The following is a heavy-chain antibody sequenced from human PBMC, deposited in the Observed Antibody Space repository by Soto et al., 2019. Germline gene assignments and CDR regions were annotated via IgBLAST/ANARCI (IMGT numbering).Heavy chain of an antibody. V-gene: IGHV3-20*04. CDR1: GFTFDDYG. Sequence: GGSLRLSCAASGFTFDDYGMSWVRQAPGKGLEWVSGINWNGGSTGYADSVKGRFTISRDNAKNSLYLQMNSLRAEDTALYYCARDPGFGPGRTYYYYGMDVWGQGTTVTVSS. CDR3: ARDPGFGPGRTYYYYGMDV. J-gene: IGHJ6*02. CDR2: INWNGGST. D-gene: IGHD3-10*01.